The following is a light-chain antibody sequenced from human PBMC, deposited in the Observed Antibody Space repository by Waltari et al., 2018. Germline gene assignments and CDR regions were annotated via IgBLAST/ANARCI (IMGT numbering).Light chain of an antibody. V-gene: IGLV1-36*01. CDR3: AAWDDSLKGVL. J-gene: IGLJ2*01. CDR2: ADD. Sequence: QSMLTQTPSVSEAPRQRVTIPCSGSRSNIGNNAVTWYQQVPGKAPKLLVFADDLLPSGVSDRFSGSKSGTSASLAISGLRSEDEGVYFCAAWDDSLKGVLFGGGTKLTVL. CDR1: RSNIGNNA.